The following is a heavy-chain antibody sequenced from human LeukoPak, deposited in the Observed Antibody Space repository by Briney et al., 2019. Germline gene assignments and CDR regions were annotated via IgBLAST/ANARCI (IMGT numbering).Heavy chain of an antibody. CDR3: ASPTRGPMTRNAAGTNRA. V-gene: IGHV4-34*01. CDR2: INHSGST. D-gene: IGHD6-13*01. Sequence: PSETLSLTCAVYGGSFSGYYWSWIRQPPGKGLEWIGEINHSGSTNYNPSLKSRVTISVDTSKNQFSLKLSSVTAADTAVYYCASPTRGPMTRNAAGTNRAWGQGTLVTVSS. J-gene: IGHJ5*02. CDR1: GGSFSGYY.